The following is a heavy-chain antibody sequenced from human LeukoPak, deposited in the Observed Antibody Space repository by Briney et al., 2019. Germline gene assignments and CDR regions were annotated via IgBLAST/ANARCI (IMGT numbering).Heavy chain of an antibody. J-gene: IGHJ4*02. CDR1: GFTFSSHS. CDR2: ISSSSSTI. V-gene: IGHV3-48*01. Sequence: GGSLRLSCAASGFTFSSHSMNWVRQAPGKGLGWVSYISSSSSTIYYADSVKGRFTISRDNAKNSLYLQMNSLRAEDTAVYYCAKEGFDSWGQGTLVTVSS. CDR3: AKEGFDS.